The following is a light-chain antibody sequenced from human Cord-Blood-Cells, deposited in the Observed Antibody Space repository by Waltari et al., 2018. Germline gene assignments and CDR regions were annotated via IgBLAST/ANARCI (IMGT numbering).Light chain of an antibody. J-gene: IGLJ3*02. V-gene: IGLV2-14*01. Sequence: QSALTQPASVSGSPGQSITISCTGTRSDGGGYNYVSWYQQHPGKAPKLMIYDVSNRPSGVSNRFSGSKSGNTASLTISGLQAEDEADYYCSSYTSSSTWVFGGGTKLTVL. CDR1: RSDGGGYNY. CDR2: DVS. CDR3: SSYTSSSTWV.